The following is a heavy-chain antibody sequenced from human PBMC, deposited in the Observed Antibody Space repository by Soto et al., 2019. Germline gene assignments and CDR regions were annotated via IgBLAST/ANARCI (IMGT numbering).Heavy chain of an antibody. Sequence: EVQLVESGGGLVQPGGSPRLSCEASGFTFSSYWMSWVRQAPGKGLEWVANIKQDGSEKYYVDSVKGRFTISRDNAKNSLYLQMNSLRAEDTAVYYCARALSSSVKYYFDYWGQGTLVTVSS. CDR1: GFTFSSYW. CDR3: ARALSSSVKYYFDY. D-gene: IGHD6-6*01. CDR2: IKQDGSEK. V-gene: IGHV3-7*03. J-gene: IGHJ4*02.